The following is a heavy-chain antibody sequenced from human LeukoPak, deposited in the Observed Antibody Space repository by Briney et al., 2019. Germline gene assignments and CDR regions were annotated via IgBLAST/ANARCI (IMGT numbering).Heavy chain of an antibody. CDR2: ISSSSSTI. J-gene: IGHJ5*02. D-gene: IGHD6-13*01. V-gene: IGHV3-48*01. Sequence: GGSLRLSCAASGFTFSSYSMNWARQAPGKGLEWVSYISSSSSTIYYADSVKGRFTISRDNAKNSLYLQMNSLRAEDTAVYYCARDLGYSSSPTTNWFDPWGQGTLVTVSS. CDR3: ARDLGYSSSPTTNWFDP. CDR1: GFTFSSYS.